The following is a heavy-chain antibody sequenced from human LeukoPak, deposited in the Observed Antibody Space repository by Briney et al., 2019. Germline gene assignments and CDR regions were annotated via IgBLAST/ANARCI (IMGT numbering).Heavy chain of an antibody. V-gene: IGHV3-7*04. D-gene: IGHD6-19*01. CDR3: ARAAVASPGDV. CDR1: GFTFDSYW. J-gene: IGHJ6*02. Sequence: PGGSLRLSCAASGFTFDSYWMAWVRQAPGKGLEWVANIMPLGSEKYYVDSLKGRFTISRDNAENLLYLQMNSLRAEDTAVYYCARAAVASPGDVWGQGTTVTVSS. CDR2: IMPLGSEK.